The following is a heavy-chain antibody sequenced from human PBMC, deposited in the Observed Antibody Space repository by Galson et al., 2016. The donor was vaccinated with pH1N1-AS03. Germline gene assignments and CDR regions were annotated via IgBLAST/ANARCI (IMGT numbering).Heavy chain of an antibody. V-gene: IGHV3-74*03. D-gene: IGHD3-10*02. CDR1: GFTLSAYW. Sequence: SLRLSCAVSGFTLSAYWMYWVRQTPGKRPVWVSRISRDGSTREHADSVKGRFSVSRDNARNTLHLHMSNLRDDDTAVYYCVAYVWGRPDFWGQGTLVTVSS. CDR3: VAYVWGRPDF. CDR2: ISRDGSTR. J-gene: IGHJ4*02.